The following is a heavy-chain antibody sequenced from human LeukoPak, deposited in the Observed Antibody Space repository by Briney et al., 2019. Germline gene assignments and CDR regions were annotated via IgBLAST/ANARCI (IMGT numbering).Heavy chain of an antibody. V-gene: IGHV5-51*01. CDR2: IYPGDSDT. J-gene: IGHJ4*02. D-gene: IGHD3-22*01. CDR1: GYSFTNYW. Sequence: GESQKISCKGSGYSFTNYWIGWVRQMPGKGLEWMGIIYPGDSDTRYSPSFQGQVTISADKSISTAYLQWSNLKASDTAMYYCARSTYYHDSSGYLYYFDYWGQGTLVTVSS. CDR3: ARSTYYHDSSGYLYYFDY.